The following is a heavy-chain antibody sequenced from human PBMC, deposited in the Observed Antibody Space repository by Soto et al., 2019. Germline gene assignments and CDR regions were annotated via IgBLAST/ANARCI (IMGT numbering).Heavy chain of an antibody. J-gene: IGHJ5*02. CDR3: ARSFCDSTSCYTDWFVP. CDR1: GYSFSTYD. Sequence: QVQLVQSGAEVKKPGASVKVSCKASGYSFSTYDINWVRQAAGQGLEWMGWVNPKSGNTEYAQRFRCRVRMTSNTSISTAYMELSAVTPEDTGVYYCARSFCDSTSCYTDWFVPWREGTMVTVSS. D-gene: IGHD2-2*02. CDR2: VNPKSGNT. V-gene: IGHV1-8*01.